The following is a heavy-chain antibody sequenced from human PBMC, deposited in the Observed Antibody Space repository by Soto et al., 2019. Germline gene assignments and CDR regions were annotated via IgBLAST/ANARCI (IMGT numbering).Heavy chain of an antibody. Sequence: SVKGSCKTSGYTFTNYDVTWGRQAPGRGLEWMGWITPYNGNTHYAPHLQGRITLATDTSTNTAYLDLTNLTSDDTAMYYCARVVPGAVPWFDSWGLGTPVTVSS. D-gene: IGHD3-10*02. CDR3: ARVVPGAVPWFDS. CDR1: GYTFTNYD. J-gene: IGHJ5*01. CDR2: ITPYNGNT. V-gene: IGHV1-18*04.